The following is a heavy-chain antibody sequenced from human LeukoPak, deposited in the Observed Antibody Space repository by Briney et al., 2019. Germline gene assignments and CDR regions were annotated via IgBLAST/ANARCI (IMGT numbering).Heavy chain of an antibody. V-gene: IGHV4-34*01. CDR1: GGSFSGYY. D-gene: IGHD2-15*01. J-gene: IGHJ3*02. CDR2: INHSGST. CDR3: ARRSLSVAATPRGAFDI. Sequence: PSETLSLTCAVYGGSFSGYYWSWIRQPPGKGLEWIGEINHSGSTNYNPSLKSRVTISVDTSKNQSSLKLSSVTAADTAVYYCARRSLSVAATPRGAFDIWGQGTMVTVSS.